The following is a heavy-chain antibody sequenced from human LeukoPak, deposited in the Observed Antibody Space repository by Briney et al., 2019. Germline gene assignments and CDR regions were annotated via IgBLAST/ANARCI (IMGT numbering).Heavy chain of an antibody. CDR1: GFTFSSYG. CDR2: ISYDGSNK. D-gene: IGHD4-23*01. J-gene: IGHJ6*02. CDR3: AKDPRGGGNYYYYGMDV. V-gene: IGHV3-30*18. Sequence: GRSLRLSCAASGFTFSSYGMHWVRQAPGKGLEWVAVISYDGSNKYYADSVRGRLTISRNNSKNTLYLQMNSLGPEDTAVYYCAKDPRGGGNYYYYGMDVWGQGTTVTVSS.